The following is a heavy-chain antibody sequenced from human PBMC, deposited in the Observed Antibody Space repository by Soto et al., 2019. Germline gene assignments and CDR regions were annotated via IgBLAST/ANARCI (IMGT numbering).Heavy chain of an antibody. CDR2: IIPLLDIA. CDR3: ARDSPLGSTFSGYQAIHY. D-gene: IGHD5-12*01. CDR1: GGTFSNDI. Sequence: QVQLVQSGAEVKKPGCSVKVSCKTSGGTFSNDIITWVRQAPGQGLEWMGRIIPLLDIANYAQKFQGRVTITADKSTSTAYMEMKSLRSEHTAVYYCARDSPLGSTFSGYQAIHYRGQGTLVTVSS. V-gene: IGHV1-69*08. J-gene: IGHJ4*02.